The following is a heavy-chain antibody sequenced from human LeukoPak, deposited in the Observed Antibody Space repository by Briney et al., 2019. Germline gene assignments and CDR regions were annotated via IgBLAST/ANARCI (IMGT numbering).Heavy chain of an antibody. D-gene: IGHD3-22*01. V-gene: IGHV4-31*03. J-gene: IGHJ3*02. CDR3: ARRGSGWAFDI. CDR2: IYYSGST. CDR1: GGSISRGDYY. Sequence: SETLSLTCTVSGGSISRGDYYWSWIRQHPGKGLEWIGYIYYSGSTYYNPSLKSRVTISVDTSKNQFSLKLSSVTAADTAVYYCARRGSGWAFDIWGQGTMVTVSS.